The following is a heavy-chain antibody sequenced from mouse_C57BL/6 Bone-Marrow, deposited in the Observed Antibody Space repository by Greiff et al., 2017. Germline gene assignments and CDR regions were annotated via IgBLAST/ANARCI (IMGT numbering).Heavy chain of an antibody. D-gene: IGHD1-1*01. CDR3: ARPTPPHYYGSSYAY. V-gene: IGHV1-19*01. CDR1: GYTFTDYY. Sequence: EVKLVESGPVLVKPGASVKMSCKASGYTFTDYYMNWVKQSHGKSLEWIGVINPYNGGTSYNQKFKGKATLTVDKSSSTAYMELNSLTSEDSAVYYCARPTPPHYYGSSYAYWGQGTTLTVSS. CDR2: INPYNGGT. J-gene: IGHJ2*01.